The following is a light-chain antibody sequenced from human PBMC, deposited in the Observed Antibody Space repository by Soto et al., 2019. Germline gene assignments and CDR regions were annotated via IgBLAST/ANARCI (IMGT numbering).Light chain of an antibody. CDR1: QRVSSN. V-gene: IGKV3-15*01. CDR2: GAS. Sequence: EIVMTHSPATLSVSPGERATLSCRASQRVSSNLAWYQQKPGQAPRLLIYGASTRATGIPARFSGSGSGTEFTLTISSLQSEDFAVYYCQQYNNWPRTFGQGTKVDIK. J-gene: IGKJ1*01. CDR3: QQYNNWPRT.